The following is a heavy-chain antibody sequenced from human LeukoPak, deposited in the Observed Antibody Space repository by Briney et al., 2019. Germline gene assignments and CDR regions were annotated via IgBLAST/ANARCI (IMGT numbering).Heavy chain of an antibody. D-gene: IGHD3-16*01. J-gene: IGHJ5*02. V-gene: IGHV3-23*01. CDR1: GFTFSSYA. Sequence: GGSLRLSCAASGFTFSSYAMSWVRQAPGRGLEWVSAISGSGGSTYYADSVKGRFTISRDNSKNTLYLQMNNLRAEDTAVYYCAEGGSKGAYWFDPWGQGTLVTVSS. CDR2: ISGSGGST. CDR3: AEGGSKGAYWFDP.